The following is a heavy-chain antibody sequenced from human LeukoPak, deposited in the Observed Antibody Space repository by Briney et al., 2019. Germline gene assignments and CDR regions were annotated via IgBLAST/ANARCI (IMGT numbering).Heavy chain of an antibody. J-gene: IGHJ3*02. D-gene: IGHD1-26*01. CDR3: ARSIVGATNSQYAFDI. CDR2: INPNSGGT. Sequence: EASVKVSCKASGYTFTGYYMHWVRQAPGQGLEWMGWINPNSGGTNYAQKFQGWVTMTRDTSISTAYMELSRLRSDDTAVYYCARSIVGATNSQYAFDIWGQGTMVTVSS. CDR1: GYTFTGYY. V-gene: IGHV1-2*04.